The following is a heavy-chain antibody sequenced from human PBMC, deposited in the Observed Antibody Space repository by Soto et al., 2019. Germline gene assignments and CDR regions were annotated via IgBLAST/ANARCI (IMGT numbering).Heavy chain of an antibody. CDR2: INHSGST. CDR1: GGSFSGYY. V-gene: IGHV4-34*01. CDR3: ARGLGSCSWYYFYGMDV. J-gene: IGHJ6*02. D-gene: IGHD2-15*01. Sequence: SETLSLTCDVHGGSFSGYYWSWIRQPPGKGLEWIGEINHSGSTNYNPSVKSRVTISVDTSKNQLSLKLSSVTAADTAVYYYARGLGSCSWYYFYGMDVWGQGTTVTVSS.